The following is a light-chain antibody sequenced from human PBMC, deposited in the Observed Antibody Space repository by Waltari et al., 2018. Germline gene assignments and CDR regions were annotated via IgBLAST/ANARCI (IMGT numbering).Light chain of an antibody. CDR2: VNSDGSH. V-gene: IGLV4-69*01. CDR1: SGHSSNV. J-gene: IGLJ3*02. Sequence: QLVLTQSPSASASLGASVKLTCTLSSGHSSNVIAWLQQQPEKGPRYLMQVNSDGSHSKGDKIPDRFSGSSAGTEHYLTISSLQSEDEADYYCQTGGNGTWVFGGGTKLTVL. CDR3: QTGGNGTWV.